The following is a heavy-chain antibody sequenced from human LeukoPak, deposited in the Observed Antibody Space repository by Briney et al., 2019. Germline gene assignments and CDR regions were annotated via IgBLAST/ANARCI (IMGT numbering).Heavy chain of an antibody. D-gene: IGHD3-10*01. CDR1: GFTFSSYW. Sequence: GGSLRLSCAASGFTFSSYWMSWVRQAPGEGLEWVANIKQDGSEKYYVDSVKGRFTISRDNAKNSLYLQMNSLRAEDTAVYYCAREIPLGNYYGSGSYYPYFDYWGQGTLVTVSS. J-gene: IGHJ4*02. V-gene: IGHV3-7*03. CDR2: IKQDGSEK. CDR3: AREIPLGNYYGSGSYYPYFDY.